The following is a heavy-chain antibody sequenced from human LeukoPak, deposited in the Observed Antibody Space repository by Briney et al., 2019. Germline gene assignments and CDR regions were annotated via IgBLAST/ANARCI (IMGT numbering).Heavy chain of an antibody. CDR2: ISGSGGST. Sequence: GGSLRLSCAASGFTFSSYAMSWVRQAPGKGLEWLSAISGSGGSTYYADSVKGRFTISRDNSKNTLYLQMNSLRAEDTAVYYCAKSRIPGYYDYVWGSYRYSFDYWGQGTLVTVSS. CDR1: GFTFSSYA. V-gene: IGHV3-23*01. CDR3: AKSRIPGYYDYVWGSYRYSFDY. J-gene: IGHJ4*02. D-gene: IGHD3-16*02.